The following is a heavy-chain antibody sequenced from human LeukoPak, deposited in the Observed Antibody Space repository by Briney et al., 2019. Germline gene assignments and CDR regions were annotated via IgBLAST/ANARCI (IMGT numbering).Heavy chain of an antibody. Sequence: PSETLSLTCTVSGGSISSGGYYWSWIRQHPGKGLEWIGYIYYSGSTYYNPSLKSRVTISVDTSKNQFSLKLSSVTAADTAVYYCARDRRKYSSGWYWDYGMDVWGQGTTVTVSS. CDR2: IYYSGST. CDR3: ARDRRKYSSGWYWDYGMDV. D-gene: IGHD6-19*01. J-gene: IGHJ6*02. V-gene: IGHV4-31*03. CDR1: GGSISSGGYY.